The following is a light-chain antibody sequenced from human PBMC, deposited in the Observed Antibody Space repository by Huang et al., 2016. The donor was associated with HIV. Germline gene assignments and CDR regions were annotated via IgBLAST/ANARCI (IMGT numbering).Light chain of an antibody. J-gene: IGKJ2*01. CDR1: QSSSSN. V-gene: IGKV3-15*01. CDR2: GSS. Sequence: EIVMKQSPATLSVSPGARATLTCRACQSSSSNLAWYQQKTGQNPILIIYGSSTRTTDIPARFSVSGSGTEFTLTISSLQSEDFAVYYCQQYNKWPSYTFGQGTKVEIK. CDR3: QQYNKWPSYT.